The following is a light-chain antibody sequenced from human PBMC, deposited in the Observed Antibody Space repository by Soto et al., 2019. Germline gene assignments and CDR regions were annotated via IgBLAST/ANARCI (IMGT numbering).Light chain of an antibody. J-gene: IGLJ1*01. V-gene: IGLV1-40*01. CDR1: SSNIGGAYD. CDR2: ADK. Sequence: QSVLTQPPSASGTPGQRVTVSCSGSSSNIGGAYDVHWYQQLPGTAPKLLIYADKYRPSGVPDRFSGSKSGTSASLAITGLQAEDEADYYCQSYDSSLNGYVFGTGTKLTVL. CDR3: QSYDSSLNGYV.